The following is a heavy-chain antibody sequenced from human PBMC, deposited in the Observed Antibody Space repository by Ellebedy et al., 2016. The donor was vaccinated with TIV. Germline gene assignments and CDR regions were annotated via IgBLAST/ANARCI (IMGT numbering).Heavy chain of an antibody. CDR3: ARDWREYSSSSWCCNYYYGMDV. V-gene: IGHV3-21*01. CDR1: GFTFSSYS. J-gene: IGHJ6*02. D-gene: IGHD6-6*01. CDR2: ISSSSSYI. Sequence: GESLKISCAASGFTFSSYSMNWVRQAPGKGLEWVSSISSSSSYIYYADSVKGRFTISRDNAKNSLYLQMNSLRAEDTAVYYCARDWREYSSSSWCCNYYYGMDVWGQGTTVTVSS.